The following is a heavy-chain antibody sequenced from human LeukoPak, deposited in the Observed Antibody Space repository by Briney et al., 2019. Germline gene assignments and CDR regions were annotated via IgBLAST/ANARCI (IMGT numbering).Heavy chain of an antibody. V-gene: IGHV3-9*01. CDR2: ISWNSGSI. J-gene: IGHJ1*01. Sequence: GGSLRLSCAASGFTFDDYAMHWVRQAPGKGLEWVSGISWNSGSIGYADSVKGRFTISRENAKNSLYLQLNSLRAEDTAVYYCARDEGLPAEYFQHWGQGTLVTVSS. CDR3: ARDEGLPAEYFQH. CDR1: GFTFDDYA.